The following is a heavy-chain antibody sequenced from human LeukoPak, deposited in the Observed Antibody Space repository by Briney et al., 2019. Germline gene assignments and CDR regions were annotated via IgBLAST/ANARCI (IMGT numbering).Heavy chain of an antibody. CDR1: GFTFSSYS. J-gene: IGHJ4*01. D-gene: IGHD6-6*01. Sequence: PGGSLRLSCAASGFTFSSYSMNWVRQAPGKGLEWVSSISSSSSYIYYADSVKGRFTISRDNAKNILYLQINNLRSEDTAVYYCARYSSSSGGASYYLDYWGHGTLVTVSS. V-gene: IGHV3-21*01. CDR2: ISSSSSYI. CDR3: ARYSSSSGGASYYLDY.